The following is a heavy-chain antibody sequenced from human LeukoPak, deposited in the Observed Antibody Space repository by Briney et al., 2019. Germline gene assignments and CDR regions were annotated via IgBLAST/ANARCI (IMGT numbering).Heavy chain of an antibody. J-gene: IGHJ4*02. CDR2: ISNNGGDT. CDR1: GFTFSSHA. CDR3: AKDFVAATGLLES. V-gene: IGHV3-23*01. Sequence: GGSLRLSCEGSGFTFSSHAMTWVRQALGKGLEWVAGISNNGGDTFYAESVKGRFTISRDNSKNTVYLQLNSVRGDDTGVYYCAKDFVAATGLLESWGQGTLVTVSS. D-gene: IGHD6-13*01.